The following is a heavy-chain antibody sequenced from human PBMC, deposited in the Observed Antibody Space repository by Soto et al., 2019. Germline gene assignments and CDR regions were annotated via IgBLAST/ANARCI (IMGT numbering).Heavy chain of an antibody. D-gene: IGHD2-21*02. V-gene: IGHV3-23*01. CDR2: ISGSGVST. J-gene: IGHJ4*02. CDR3: AKNSPHIVVVTAIDY. Sequence: EVQLLESGGGLVQPGGSLRLSCAASGFTFSTYAMSWVRQAPGKGLERVSAISGSGVSTYYADSVKGRFTISRDNSKNTLYLQMNSLRAEDTAVYYCAKNSPHIVVVTAIDYWGRGTLVTVSS. CDR1: GFTFSTYA.